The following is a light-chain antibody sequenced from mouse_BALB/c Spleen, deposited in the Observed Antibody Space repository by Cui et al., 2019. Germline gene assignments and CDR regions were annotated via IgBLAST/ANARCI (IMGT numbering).Light chain of an antibody. Sequence: QTVLTQSLAIMSASLGEEITLTCSASSSVSYMHWYQQKSGTSPKSLIYSTSNPASGVPSRFSGGGSGTFYSLTISSVEAEDAADYYCHQWSSYPWTFGGGTKLEIK. CDR1: SSVSY. CDR2: STS. J-gene: IGKJ1*01. V-gene: IGKV4-80*01. CDR3: HQWSSYPWT.